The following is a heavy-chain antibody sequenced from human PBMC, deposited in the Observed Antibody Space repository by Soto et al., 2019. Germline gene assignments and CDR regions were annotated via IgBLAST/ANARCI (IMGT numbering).Heavy chain of an antibody. CDR2: LYYSGNT. J-gene: IGHJ5*02. CDR3: ARGGGSTFNWFDP. CDR1: GGSISSFNYF. D-gene: IGHD2-15*01. Sequence: QLQLQESGPGLVKPSETLSLTCTVSGGSISSFNYFWGWIRQPPGKGLEWIGSLYYSGNTYYNPSLQSRVTISVDKSKKQCTLTLRSVTAADTAVYYCARGGGSTFNWFDPWGQGTLVTVSP. V-gene: IGHV4-39*01.